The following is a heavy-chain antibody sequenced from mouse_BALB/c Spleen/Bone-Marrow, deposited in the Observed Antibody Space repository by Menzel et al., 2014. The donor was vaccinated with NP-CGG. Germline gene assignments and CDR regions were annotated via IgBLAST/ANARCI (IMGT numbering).Heavy chain of an antibody. V-gene: IGHV14-3*02. CDR2: IDPANGNT. J-gene: IGHJ4*01. CDR1: GLNIKDTY. CDR3: ARYYYYAMDY. Sequence: VQLQQSGAELVKPGASVKLSCTASGLNIKDTYIHWVKQRPEQGLEWIGRIDPANGNTKYDPKFQGKATITADTSSNTAYLQLSSLTSEDTAVYYCARYYYYAMDYWGQGTSVTVSS.